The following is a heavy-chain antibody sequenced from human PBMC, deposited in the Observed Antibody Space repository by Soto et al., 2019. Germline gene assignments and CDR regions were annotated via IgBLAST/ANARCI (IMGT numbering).Heavy chain of an antibody. CDR2: IIPIFGTA. J-gene: IGHJ2*01. D-gene: IGHD6-13*01. V-gene: IGHV1-69*06. Sequence: SVKVSCKASGGTFSSYAISWVRQAPGQGLEWMGGIIPIFGTANYAQKFQGRVAITADKSTSTAYMELSSLRSEDTAVYYCARGWAAAVHWYFDLWGRGTLVTVSS. CDR1: GGTFSSYA. CDR3: ARGWAAAVHWYFDL.